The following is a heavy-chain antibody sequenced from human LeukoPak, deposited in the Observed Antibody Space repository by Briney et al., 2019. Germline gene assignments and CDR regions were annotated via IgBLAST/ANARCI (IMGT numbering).Heavy chain of an antibody. CDR3: ARRGGNLYWFDP. CDR1: GGSFSGYY. V-gene: IGHV4-34*01. CDR2: INHSGST. D-gene: IGHD1-14*01. J-gene: IGHJ5*02. Sequence: SETLSLTCAVYGGSFSGYYWSWIRQPPGKGLEWIGEINHSGSTNYNPSLKGRVTISVDTSKNQFSLKLSSVTAADTAVYFCARRGGNLYWFDPWGQGTLVTVSS.